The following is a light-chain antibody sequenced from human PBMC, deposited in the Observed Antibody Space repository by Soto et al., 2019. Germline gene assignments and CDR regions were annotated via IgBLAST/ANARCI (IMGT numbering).Light chain of an antibody. CDR3: QHRSSWPLT. CDR2: DAS. V-gene: IGKV3-11*01. Sequence: EVVLTQSPATLSLSPGEIATLSCRASQSVRSYLAWYQQKPGQAPRLLIYDASNRATGIPARFSGSGSGTDFTLTISSLEPEDFAVYYCQHRSSWPLTFGGGTKVDIK. CDR1: QSVRSY. J-gene: IGKJ4*01.